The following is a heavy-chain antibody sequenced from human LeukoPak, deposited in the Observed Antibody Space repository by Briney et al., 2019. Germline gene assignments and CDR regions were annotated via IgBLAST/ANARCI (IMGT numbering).Heavy chain of an antibody. V-gene: IGHV1-2*02. CDR2: INPNSGVT. CDR1: GYTFTGYY. J-gene: IGHJ6*02. Sequence: ASVKVSCKASGYTFTGYYIHWVRQAPGQGLGWMGWINPNSGVTNYAQKFQGRVTMTRDTSISTAYMELNSLTSDDTAVYYCARRSLGVHYGLDVWGQGTTVTVSS. CDR3: ARRSLGVHYGLDV.